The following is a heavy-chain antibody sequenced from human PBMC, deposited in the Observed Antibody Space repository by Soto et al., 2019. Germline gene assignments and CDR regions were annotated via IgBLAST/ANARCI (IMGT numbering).Heavy chain of an antibody. Sequence: GESLKISCKGSGYSFTSYWIGWVRQMPGKGLEWMGIIYPGDSDTRYSPSFQGQVTISADKSISTAYLQWSSLKASDTAMYYCARLFLGYSSRYDFDYWGQGTLVTVSS. J-gene: IGHJ4*02. D-gene: IGHD6-19*01. CDR2: IYPGDSDT. CDR1: GYSFTSYW. CDR3: ARLFLGYSSRYDFDY. V-gene: IGHV5-51*01.